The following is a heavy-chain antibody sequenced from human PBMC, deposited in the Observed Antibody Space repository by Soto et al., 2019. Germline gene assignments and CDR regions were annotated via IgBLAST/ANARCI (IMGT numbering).Heavy chain of an antibody. CDR2: ISSSSSYI. CDR1: GFTFSSYS. V-gene: IGHV3-21*01. J-gene: IGHJ6*02. CDR3: ARVYCSSTSCYGFYYGMDV. Sequence: GGSLRLSCAASGFTFSSYSMNWVRQAPGKGLEWVSSISSSSSYIYYADSVKGRFTISRDNAKNSLYLQMNSLRAEDTAVYYCARVYCSSTSCYGFYYGMDVWGQGTTVTVSS. D-gene: IGHD2-2*01.